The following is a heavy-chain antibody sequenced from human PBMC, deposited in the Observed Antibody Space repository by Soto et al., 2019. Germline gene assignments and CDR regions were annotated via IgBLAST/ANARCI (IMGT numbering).Heavy chain of an antibody. D-gene: IGHD5-12*01. J-gene: IGHJ4*02. CDR3: ASVAI. CDR1: GFIFNNYW. CDR2: IKPDGSEK. V-gene: IGHV3-7*01. Sequence: EVQLVESGGGLVRPGGSLRLSCAASGFIFNNYWMSWVRQAPGKGLEWVANIKPDGSEKNYVDSVKARFTISRDNAKNSLDLHMNSLTAEDTAVYYCASVAIWGQGTLVTVSS.